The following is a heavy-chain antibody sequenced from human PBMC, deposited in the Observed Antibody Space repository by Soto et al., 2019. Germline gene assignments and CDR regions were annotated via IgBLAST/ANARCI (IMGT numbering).Heavy chain of an antibody. CDR3: ARVLPPRFGYYDSSGTTLKRGRRFDP. CDR2: IHHSGST. Sequence: PSETLSLTCAVSGGSISSGGYSWSWIRQPPGKGLEWIGYIHHSGSTYYNPSLKSRVTISVGRSKNQFSLKLSSVTAADTAVYYCARVLPPRFGYYDSSGTTLKRGRRFDPWGQGTLVTVSS. V-gene: IGHV4-30-2*01. J-gene: IGHJ5*02. D-gene: IGHD3-22*01. CDR1: GGSISSGGYS.